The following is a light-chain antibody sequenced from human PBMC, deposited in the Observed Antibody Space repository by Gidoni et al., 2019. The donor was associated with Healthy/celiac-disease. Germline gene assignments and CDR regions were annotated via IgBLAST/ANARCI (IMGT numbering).Light chain of an antibody. CDR1: QSISSW. J-gene: IGKJ4*01. Sequence: DLQMTQSPSTLSASVGDRVTITCRASQSISSWLAWYQQKPGKAPKLLIYKASSLESGFPSRFSGSGSGTEFTLTISSLQPDDFATYYCQQYNRYPLTFXGXTKVXIK. CDR3: QQYNRYPLT. V-gene: IGKV1-5*03. CDR2: KAS.